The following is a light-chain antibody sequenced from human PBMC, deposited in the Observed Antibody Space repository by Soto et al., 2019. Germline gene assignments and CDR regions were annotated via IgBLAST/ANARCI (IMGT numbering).Light chain of an antibody. CDR1: QSISSW. CDR3: QQSNSYSWT. J-gene: IGKJ1*01. V-gene: IGKV1-5*01. CDR2: DAS. Sequence: DIQMTQSPSTLSASVGERVTITCRASQSISSWLAWYQQKPGKAPKLLIYDASSLESGVPSRFSGSGSVTEFTLTISSLQPDDFATYYCQQSNSYSWTFGQGTKVEIK.